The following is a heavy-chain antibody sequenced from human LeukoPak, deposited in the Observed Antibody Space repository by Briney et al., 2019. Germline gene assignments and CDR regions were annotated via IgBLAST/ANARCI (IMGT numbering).Heavy chain of an antibody. D-gene: IGHD1-1*01. CDR3: ARERPPGGNWFDP. V-gene: IGHV1-2*02. CDR1: GYTFTGYY. J-gene: IGHJ5*02. Sequence: GASVKVSCKASGYTFTGYYMHWVRQAPGQGLEWMGWINPNSGGTNYAQKFQGRVTMTRDTSISTAYMELSRLRSDDTAMYYCARERPPGGNWFDPWGQGTLVTVSS. CDR2: INPNSGGT.